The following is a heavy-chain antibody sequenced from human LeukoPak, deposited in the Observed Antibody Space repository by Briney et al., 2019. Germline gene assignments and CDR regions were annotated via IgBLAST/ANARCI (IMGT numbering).Heavy chain of an antibody. D-gene: IGHD6-19*01. Sequence: GGSLRLSCAASGFNVSSSYMNWVRQAPGKGLEWVSVIYSGGSSYYADSVKGRFIISRDNSKNTLFLQMNSLRVEDTAVYYCARGRIAVAGDFDYWGQGTLVTVSS. CDR3: ARGRIAVAGDFDY. CDR2: IYSGGSS. CDR1: GFNVSSSY. V-gene: IGHV3-66*01. J-gene: IGHJ4*02.